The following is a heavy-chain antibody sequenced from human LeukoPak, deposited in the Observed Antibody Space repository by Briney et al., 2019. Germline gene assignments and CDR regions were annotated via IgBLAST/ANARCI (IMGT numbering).Heavy chain of an antibody. V-gene: IGHV5-51*01. J-gene: IGHJ4*02. CDR3: ARLGKVGYCSSTSCSSDY. D-gene: IGHD2-2*01. CDR1: GYSFSNYW. Sequence: GESLKISCKGSGYSFSNYWIGWVRQMPGKGLEWMGIIYPGDSDTRYSPSFQGQVTISADKSISTAYLQWSSLKASDTAMYYCARLGKVGYCSSTSCSSDYWGQGTLVTVSS. CDR2: IYPGDSDT.